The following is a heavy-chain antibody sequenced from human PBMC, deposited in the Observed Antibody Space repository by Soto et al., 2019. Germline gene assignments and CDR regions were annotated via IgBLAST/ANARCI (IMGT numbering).Heavy chain of an antibody. V-gene: IGHV4-34*01. Sequence: QVQLQQWGAGLLKPSETLSLTCAVYGGSFSGYYWSWIRQPPGKGLEWIGEINHSGSTNDNPSLKSRVTISVDTSKNQFSLKLSSVTAADTAVYYCAGGRSWLVGASDYWGQGTLVTVSS. CDR2: INHSGST. J-gene: IGHJ4*02. CDR1: GGSFSGYY. CDR3: AGGRSWLVGASDY. D-gene: IGHD6-19*01.